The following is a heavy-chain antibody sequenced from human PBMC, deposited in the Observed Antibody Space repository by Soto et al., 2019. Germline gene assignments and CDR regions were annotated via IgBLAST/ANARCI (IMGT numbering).Heavy chain of an antibody. J-gene: IGHJ4*02. V-gene: IGHV3-23*01. CDR1: GFTFNNYA. Sequence: LRLSCAASGFTFNNYAVSWARQTPGKGLEWVATISASGAYTFYADSVKGRFTISRDNSQNTLFLHMRSLRAGDTATYYCAKEVIAARPYYFDHWGQGTLVTVSS. CDR3: AKEVIAARPYYFDH. CDR2: ISASGAYT. D-gene: IGHD6-6*01.